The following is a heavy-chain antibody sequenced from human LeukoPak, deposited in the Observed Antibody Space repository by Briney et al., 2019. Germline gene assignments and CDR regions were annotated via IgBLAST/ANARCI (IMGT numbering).Heavy chain of an antibody. Sequence: GASVTVSCKASGGTFSSYGISWVRQAPGQGLEWMGGIIPMFDTPNYAQKFQDRVTLTADKSTSTAYMELSSLRSEDTAVYYCAGGHYFDSSGRLYYFDSWGQGTLVTVSS. V-gene: IGHV1-69*06. CDR3: AGGHYFDSSGRLYYFDS. CDR2: IIPMFDTP. D-gene: IGHD3-22*01. CDR1: GGTFSSYG. J-gene: IGHJ4*02.